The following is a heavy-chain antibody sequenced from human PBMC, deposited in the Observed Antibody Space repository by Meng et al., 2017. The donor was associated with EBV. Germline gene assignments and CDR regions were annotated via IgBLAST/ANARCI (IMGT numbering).Heavy chain of an antibody. CDR1: GYTFTSHW. CDR3: ARGTPGRSYSDY. V-gene: IGHV1-46*01. D-gene: IGHD3-10*01. Sequence: QVPAVQSGAGVKKPGASVKVSCKASGYTFTSHWMHWVRQAPGQGLEWMGIINPSDGYTMYEQKFQGRVTVTADRPTATAYMVLRNLRSDDTAVYYCARGTPGRSYSDYWGPGTLVTVSS. J-gene: IGHJ4*02. CDR2: INPSDGYT.